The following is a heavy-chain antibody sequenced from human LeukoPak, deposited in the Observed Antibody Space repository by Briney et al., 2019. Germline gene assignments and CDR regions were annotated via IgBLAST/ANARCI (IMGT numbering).Heavy chain of an antibody. V-gene: IGHV4-34*01. Sequence: SETLSLTCAVYGGSFSGYYWSWIRQPPGKGLEWIGEIHHSGSTNYNPSLKSRVTISLDASRNQFSLKLTSVTAADTAVYYCAKSNGYGLVDIWGQGTMVTVSS. CDR1: GGSFSGYY. D-gene: IGHD3-10*01. CDR2: IHHSGST. J-gene: IGHJ3*02. CDR3: AKSNGYGLVDI.